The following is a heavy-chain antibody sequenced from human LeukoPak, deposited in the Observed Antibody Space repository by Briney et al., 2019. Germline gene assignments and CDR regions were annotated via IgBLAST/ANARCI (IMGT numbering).Heavy chain of an antibody. CDR2: IDWDDDK. D-gene: IGHD2-2*01. Sequence: SGPTLVNPTQTLTLTCTFSAFSFTNNGMCVTWIRQPPGKALEWLARIDWDDDKYYSASLKTRLTISKDTSKNQVVLTMTNMDPVDTATYYCARIRGTYCSSTTCSFEDFWGQGTLVTVSS. CDR1: AFSFTNNGMC. J-gene: IGHJ4*02. V-gene: IGHV2-70*11. CDR3: ARIRGTYCSSTTCSFEDF.